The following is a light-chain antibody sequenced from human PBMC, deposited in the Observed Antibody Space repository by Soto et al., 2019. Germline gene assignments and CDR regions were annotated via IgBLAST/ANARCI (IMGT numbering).Light chain of an antibody. CDR1: SGRVASNY. CDR3: QSYDSPKEV. CDR2: EDD. Sequence: NFMLTQPHSVSESPGKTVTISCTRSSGRVASNYVQWNQQRPGSAPTTVIFEDDQRPSGVPDRFSGSIDSSSNSAFLTISGLKTEDEADYYCQSYDSPKEVFGGGTKLTVL. V-gene: IGLV6-57*04. J-gene: IGLJ3*02.